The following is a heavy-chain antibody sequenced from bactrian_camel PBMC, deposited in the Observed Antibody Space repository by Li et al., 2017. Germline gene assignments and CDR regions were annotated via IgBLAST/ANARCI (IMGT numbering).Heavy chain of an antibody. V-gene: IGHV3S31*01. Sequence: VQLVESGGGLVQPGGSLRLACAVSGFTFSTYAMSWVRQAPGKGLEWVSAVNSGDGSTYYADSVKGRFTISRDNAKNTLSLQLNSLKTEDTAMYYCAQQSSPTPVGDYEYKYWGQGTQVTVS. CDR1: GFTFSTYA. J-gene: IGHJ4*01. CDR3: AQQSSPTPVGDYEYKY. CDR2: VNSGDGST. D-gene: IGHD6*01.